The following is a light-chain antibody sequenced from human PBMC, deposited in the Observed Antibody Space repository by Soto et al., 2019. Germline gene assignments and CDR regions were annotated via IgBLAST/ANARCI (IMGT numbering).Light chain of an antibody. CDR3: QQYSSFTT. V-gene: IGKV1-5*03. CDR1: QNIAPW. Sequence: DIQMTQTPSTLSESVGDRVTITCRASQNIAPWLAWYQQKPGKAPKLLIYKASNLQSGVPSMFIGSGSGTEFTLSISSLQPDDFATYYCQQYSSFTTFGQGTKV. J-gene: IGKJ1*01. CDR2: KAS.